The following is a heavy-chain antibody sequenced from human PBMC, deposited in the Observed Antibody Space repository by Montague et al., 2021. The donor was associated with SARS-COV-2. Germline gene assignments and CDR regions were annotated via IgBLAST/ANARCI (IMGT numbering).Heavy chain of an antibody. Sequence: SLRLSCAASGFIFSSNAMSWVRQAPGKGLGWVSTIGGGGRRTYYADSVKGRFTISRDNSKNTLYLQMNSLRAEDTAVYYCAKVGGYSYGLSDYWGQGTLVTVSS. J-gene: IGHJ4*02. D-gene: IGHD5-18*01. CDR3: AKVGGYSYGLSDY. V-gene: IGHV3-23*01. CDR1: GFIFSSNA. CDR2: IGGGGRRT.